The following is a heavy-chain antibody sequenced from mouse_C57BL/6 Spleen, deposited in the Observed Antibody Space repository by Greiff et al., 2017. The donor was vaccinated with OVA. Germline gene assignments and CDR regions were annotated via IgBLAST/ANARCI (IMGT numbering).Heavy chain of an antibody. V-gene: IGHV3-6*01. D-gene: IGHD2-13*01. J-gene: IGHJ2*01. Sequence: EVQLQESGPGLVKPSQSLSLTCSVTGYSITSGYYWNWIRQFPGNKLEWMGYISYDGSNNYNPSLKNRISITRDTSKNQFFLKLNSVTTEDTATYYCARGVTLDYWGQGTTLTVSS. CDR1: GYSITSGYY. CDR2: ISYDGSN. CDR3: ARGVTLDY.